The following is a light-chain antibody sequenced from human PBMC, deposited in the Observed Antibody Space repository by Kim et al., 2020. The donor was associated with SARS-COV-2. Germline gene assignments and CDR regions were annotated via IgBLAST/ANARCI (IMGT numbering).Light chain of an antibody. CDR2: LGS. CDR1: QSLLHSNGYNY. J-gene: IGKJ2*03. Sequence: EPASISCRASQSLLHSNGYNYLDWYLQKPGQSPQLLIYLGSSRASGVPDRFSGSGSGTDFTLKISRVEAEDVGIYYCMQYKQVPTSFGQGTKLEI. CDR3: MQYKQVPTS. V-gene: IGKV2-28*01.